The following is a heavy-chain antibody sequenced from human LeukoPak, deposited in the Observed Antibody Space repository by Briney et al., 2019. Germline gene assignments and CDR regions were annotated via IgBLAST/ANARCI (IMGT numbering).Heavy chain of an antibody. CDR1: GFNVSGNY. V-gene: IGHV3-53*01. J-gene: IGHJ4*02. CDR3: AREGMKDANFDC. CDR2: IYLDGTT. Sequence: PGGSLRLSCAASGFNVSGNYMSWVRQAPGKGLEWVSVIYLDGTTYYADSVKGRFTISRDNSKNTLYLQMNSLRAEDTAVFYCAREGMKDANFDCWGQGTLVTVSS.